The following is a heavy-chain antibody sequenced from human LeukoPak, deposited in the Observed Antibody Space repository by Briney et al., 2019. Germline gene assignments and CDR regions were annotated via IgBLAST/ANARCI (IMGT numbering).Heavy chain of an antibody. CDR2: ISYDGSNK. D-gene: IGHD3-10*01. Sequence: PGRSLRLSCTASGFTFSSYGMHWVRQAPGKGLEWVAVISYDGSNKYYADSVKGRFTISRDNSKNTLYLQMNSVRAEDTAVYYCAKDRWIWFGESSFDYWGQGTLVTVSS. V-gene: IGHV3-30*18. CDR3: AKDRWIWFGESSFDY. J-gene: IGHJ4*02. CDR1: GFTFSSYG.